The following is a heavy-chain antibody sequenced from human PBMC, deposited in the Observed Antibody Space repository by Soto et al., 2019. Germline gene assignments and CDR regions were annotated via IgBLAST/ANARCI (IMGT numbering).Heavy chain of an antibody. V-gene: IGHV4-4*07. CDR2: ISARGRT. CDR3: ARGMGRYFDL. D-gene: IGHD2-8*01. CDR1: GDSISNFY. J-gene: IGHJ2*01. Sequence: QVQLQESGPGLVKPSETLSLTCTVSGDSISNFYWSWIRQPTGKGLESLGRISARGRTNYNPTLQSRVAMSLDTSKNQFSLSLTSLSAADMAVYFCARGMGRYFDLWGRGTLVTVFS.